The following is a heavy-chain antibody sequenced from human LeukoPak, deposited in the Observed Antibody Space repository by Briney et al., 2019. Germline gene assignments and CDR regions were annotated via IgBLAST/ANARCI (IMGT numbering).Heavy chain of an antibody. CDR3: ARGGYGDYGPLWFDP. V-gene: IGHV4-30-2*01. CDR1: GGSINSNNYY. D-gene: IGHD4-17*01. J-gene: IGHJ5*02. Sequence: SETLSLTCTVSGGSINSNNYYWSWIRQPPGKGLEWIGYIYHSGSTYYNPSLKSRVTISVDRSKNQFSLKLSSVTAADTAVYYCARGGYGDYGPLWFDPWGQGTLVTVSS. CDR2: IYHSGST.